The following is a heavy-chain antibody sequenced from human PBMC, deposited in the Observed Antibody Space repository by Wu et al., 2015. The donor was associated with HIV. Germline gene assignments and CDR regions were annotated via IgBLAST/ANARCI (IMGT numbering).Heavy chain of an antibody. D-gene: IGHD5-18*01. CDR1: GYSFSGYY. V-gene: IGHV1-2*06. CDR3: RGGGSRKQLARP. CDR2: INPSNGDT. Sequence: VQLAQSGAEVKKPGASLRVSCQASGYSFSGYYMHWVRQAPGQGLEWLGRINPSNGDTDYAQTFYGRVTMARDTPMTAAHMELRSLTSEDTAIYFCRGGGSRKQLARPWGQGTLVTVSS. J-gene: IGHJ5*02.